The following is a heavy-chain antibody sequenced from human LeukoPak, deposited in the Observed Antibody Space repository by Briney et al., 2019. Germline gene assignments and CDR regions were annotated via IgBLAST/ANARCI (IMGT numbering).Heavy chain of an antibody. CDR2: IRSDGSNK. CDR1: GFTFSDYY. J-gene: IGHJ4*02. V-gene: IGHV3-33*08. Sequence: PGGSLRLSCAASGFTFSDYYMSWIRQAPGKGLEWMAFIRSDGSNKYYADSVKGRFTISRDNAKNSLYLQMNSLRAEDTAVYYCARSEPDYYDSSGVYFDYWGQGTWSPSPQ. D-gene: IGHD3-22*01. CDR3: ARSEPDYYDSSGVYFDY.